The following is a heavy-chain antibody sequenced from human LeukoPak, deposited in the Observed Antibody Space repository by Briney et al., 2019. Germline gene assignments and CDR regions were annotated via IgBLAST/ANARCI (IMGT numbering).Heavy chain of an antibody. J-gene: IGHJ4*02. CDR1: GGSISSSNW. CDR3: ARGRRAGAAALEVDY. V-gene: IGHV4-4*02. Sequence: SETLSLTCAVSGGSISSSNWWSWVRQPPGKGLEWIGEIYHSGSTNYNPSLKSRVTISVDKSKNQFSLKLSSVTAADTAVYYCARGRRAGAAALEVDYWGQGTLVTVSS. CDR2: IYHSGST. D-gene: IGHD6-13*01.